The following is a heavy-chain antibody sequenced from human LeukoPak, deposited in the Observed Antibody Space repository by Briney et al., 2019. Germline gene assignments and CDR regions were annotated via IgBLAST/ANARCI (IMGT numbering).Heavy chain of an antibody. Sequence: GGSLRLSCTASGFNFHEYAFHWVRQVPGKGLEWVPGVLSNSDHVGYADSVKGRFTISRDNAKNSLYLQMNSLRSDDTALYYCAKDRSGDLDTWGQGTLVTVSS. CDR3: AKDRSGDLDT. J-gene: IGHJ5*01. CDR1: GFNFHEYA. CDR2: VLSNSDHV. D-gene: IGHD4-17*01. V-gene: IGHV3-9*01.